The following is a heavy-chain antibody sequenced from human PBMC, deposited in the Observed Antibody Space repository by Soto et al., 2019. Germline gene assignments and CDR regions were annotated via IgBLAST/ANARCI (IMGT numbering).Heavy chain of an antibody. J-gene: IGHJ3*02. Sequence: PGGSLKISCKGSGYSFASYWIGWVRQMPGKGLEWMGIIYPGDSDTRYSPSFQGQVTISADKSISTAYLQWSSLKASDTAMYYCARHDLVGATTFAAFDIWGQGTMVTVSS. V-gene: IGHV5-51*01. CDR3: ARHDLVGATTFAAFDI. CDR2: IYPGDSDT. CDR1: GYSFASYW. D-gene: IGHD1-26*01.